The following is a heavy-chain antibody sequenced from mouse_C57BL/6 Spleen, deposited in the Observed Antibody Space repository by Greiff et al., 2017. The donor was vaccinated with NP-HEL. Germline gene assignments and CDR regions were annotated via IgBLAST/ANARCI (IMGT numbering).Heavy chain of an antibody. D-gene: IGHD2-4*01. CDR3: ARDYGSYWYFDV. J-gene: IGHJ1*03. Sequence: EVQLQESGGGLVQPGGSLKLSCAASGFTFSDYYMYWVRQTPEKRLEWVAYISNGGGSTYYPDTVKGRFTISRDNAKNTLYLQMSRLTSEDTAMYYCARDYGSYWYFDVWGTGTTVTVSS. V-gene: IGHV5-12*01. CDR2: ISNGGGST. CDR1: GFTFSDYY.